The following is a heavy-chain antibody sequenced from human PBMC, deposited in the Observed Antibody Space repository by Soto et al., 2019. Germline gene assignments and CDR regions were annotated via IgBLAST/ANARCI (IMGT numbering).Heavy chain of an antibody. D-gene: IGHD3-3*01. CDR2: INQDGSEK. V-gene: IGHV3-7*01. J-gene: IGHJ4*02. Sequence: LRLSCAASGFTFSSFWITRVRQAPGKGLEWVANINQDGSEKHYVDSVKGRFTLSRDSAENSVYLQMNSLRADDTAVYYCARDFGVQELDYWGQGTLVTVSS. CDR3: ARDFGVQELDY. CDR1: GFTFSSFW.